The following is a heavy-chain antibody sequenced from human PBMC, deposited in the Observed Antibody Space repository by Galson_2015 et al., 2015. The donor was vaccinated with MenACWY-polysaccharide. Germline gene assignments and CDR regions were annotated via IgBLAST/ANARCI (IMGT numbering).Heavy chain of an antibody. CDR3: ARAPYASAFDY. CDR1: GYTSTSYG. J-gene: IGHJ4*01. V-gene: IGHV1-18*01. D-gene: IGHD2-2*01. CDR2: VGAYNGDT. Sequence: SVKVSCKASGYTSTSYGISWLRQAPGQRLEWMGWVGAYNGDTKYSQKFQGRVTLTRDTSATTAYMELSNLRSEDTGVYFCARAPYASAFDYWGHGTLITVSS.